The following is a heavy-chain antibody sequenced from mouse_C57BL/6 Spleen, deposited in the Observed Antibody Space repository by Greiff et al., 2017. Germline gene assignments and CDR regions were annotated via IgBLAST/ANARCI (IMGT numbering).Heavy chain of an antibody. J-gene: IGHJ2*01. D-gene: IGHD1-1*01. Sequence: VQLQQSGAELVRPGTSVKVSCKASGYAFTNYLIEWVKQRPGQGLEWIGVINPGSGGTNYNEKFKGKATLTADKSSSTAYMQLSSLTSEDSAVYFCARGYYGSSYDWGQGTTLTVSS. CDR3: ARGYYGSSYD. CDR2: INPGSGGT. CDR1: GYAFTNYL. V-gene: IGHV1-54*01.